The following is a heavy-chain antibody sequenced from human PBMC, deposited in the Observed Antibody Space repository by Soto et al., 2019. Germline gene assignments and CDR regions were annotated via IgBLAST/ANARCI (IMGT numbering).Heavy chain of an antibody. CDR1: GGSISSSSYY. V-gene: IGHV4-61*01. Sequence: PSETLSLTCTVSGGSISSSSYYWSWIRQPPGKGLEWIGYIYYSGSTNYNPSLKSRVTISVDTSKNQFSLKLSSVTAADTAVYYCARTTSKKFLARQLADYYYYGMDVWGQGTTVTVSS. J-gene: IGHJ6*02. CDR2: IYYSGST. D-gene: IGHD6-13*01. CDR3: ARTTSKKFLARQLADYYYYGMDV.